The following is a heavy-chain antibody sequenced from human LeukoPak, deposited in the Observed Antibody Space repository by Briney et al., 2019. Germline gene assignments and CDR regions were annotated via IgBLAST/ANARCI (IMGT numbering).Heavy chain of an antibody. Sequence: SETLSLTCAVYGGSFSGYYWSWIRQPPGKGLEWIGEINHSGSTNYNPSLKSRVTISVDTSKNQYSLKLSSVTAADAAVYYCAALQVDIVAYYFAYWGQGTLVTVSS. CDR2: INHSGST. J-gene: IGHJ4*02. CDR1: GGSFSGYY. D-gene: IGHD5-12*01. CDR3: AALQVDIVAYYFAY. V-gene: IGHV4-34*01.